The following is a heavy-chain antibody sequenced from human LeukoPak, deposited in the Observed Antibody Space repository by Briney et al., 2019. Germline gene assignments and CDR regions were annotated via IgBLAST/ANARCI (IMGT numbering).Heavy chain of an antibody. CDR3: ARLVPYDSSGCYGWYFDL. J-gene: IGHJ2*01. CDR2: IYYSGST. CDR1: GGSIISSSYY. V-gene: IGHV4-39*07. D-gene: IGHD3-22*01. Sequence: SETLSLTCTVSGGSIISSSYYWGWSRQPPGRGLEWIGSIYYSGSTYYNPSLKSRVTISVDTSKNQFSLKLSSVTAADTAVYYCARLVPYDSSGCYGWYFDLWGRGTLVTVSS.